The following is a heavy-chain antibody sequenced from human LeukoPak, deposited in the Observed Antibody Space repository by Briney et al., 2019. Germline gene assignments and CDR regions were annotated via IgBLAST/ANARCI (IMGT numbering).Heavy chain of an antibody. CDR3: AELGITMIGGV. CDR2: IKQDGSEK. J-gene: IGHJ6*04. V-gene: IGHV3-7*01. CDR1: RFTFSRYW. D-gene: IGHD3-10*02. Sequence: GGSLTLSCAASRFTFSRYWMSWDRHAPGKGLVWVANIKQDGSEKYDVDSVKGRFTISRDNAKNSLYLQMNSLRAEDTAVYYCAELGITMIGGVWGKGTTVTISS.